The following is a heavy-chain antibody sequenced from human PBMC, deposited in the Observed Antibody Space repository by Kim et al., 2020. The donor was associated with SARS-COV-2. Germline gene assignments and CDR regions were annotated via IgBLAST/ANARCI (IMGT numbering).Heavy chain of an antibody. V-gene: IGHV3-66*01. J-gene: IGHJ6*02. CDR1: GFTVSSNY. D-gene: IGHD4-4*01. Sequence: GGSLRLSCAASGFTVSSNYMSWVRQAPGKGLEWVSVIYSGGSTYYADSVKGRFTISRDNSKNTLYLQMNSLRAEDTAVYYCARDLTVTTEGYGMDVWGQGTTVTVSS. CDR3: ARDLTVTTEGYGMDV. CDR2: IYSGGST.